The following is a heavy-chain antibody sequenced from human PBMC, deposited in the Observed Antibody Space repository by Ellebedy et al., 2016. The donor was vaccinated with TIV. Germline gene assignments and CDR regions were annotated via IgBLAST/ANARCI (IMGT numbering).Heavy chain of an antibody. J-gene: IGHJ4*02. CDR3: AKDRHYYDSSGPFDY. CDR1: GYNFTSYY. CDR2: INPRGGKM. D-gene: IGHD3-22*01. V-gene: IGHV1-46*01. Sequence: AASVKVSCKASGYNFTSYYMHWVRQAPGQGLEWMGTINPRGGKMNYAEKFQGRVTLTRDTSTTTVHMELNSLRAEDTAVYYCAKDRHYYDSSGPFDYWGQGTLVTVSS.